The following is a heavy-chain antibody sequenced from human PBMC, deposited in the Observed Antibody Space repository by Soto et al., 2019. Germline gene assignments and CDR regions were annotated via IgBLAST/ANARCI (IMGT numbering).Heavy chain of an antibody. J-gene: IGHJ6*01. D-gene: IGHD3-3*01. V-gene: IGHV1-2*02. CDR1: GYTFTGYY. CDR2: INPNSGGT. CDR3: ARGSPIYDFWSGYYYYYYGMDV. Sequence: ASVKVSCKASGYTFTGYYMHWVRQAPGQGLEWMGWINPNSGGTNYAQKFQGRVTMTRDTSISTAYMELSRLRSDDTAVYYCARGSPIYDFWSGYYYYYYGMDVW.